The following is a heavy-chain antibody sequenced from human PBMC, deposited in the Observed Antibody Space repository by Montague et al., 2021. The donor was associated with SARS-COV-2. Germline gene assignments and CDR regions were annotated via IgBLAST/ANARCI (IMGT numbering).Heavy chain of an antibody. CDR3: ARSIHPSGTYYLAY. V-gene: IGHV4-59*01. CDR2: MHDSDSN. D-gene: IGHD3-10*01. CDR1: GGSIGSYY. J-gene: IGHJ4*02. Sequence: SETLSLTCSVSGGSIGSYYCSWPRHPPRNGQEWNGHMHDSDSNTYSPSSKSRGTLSIDTPKNQIPLNLSSVTAADTAVYYCARSIHPSGTYYLAYWGQGTLVTVSS.